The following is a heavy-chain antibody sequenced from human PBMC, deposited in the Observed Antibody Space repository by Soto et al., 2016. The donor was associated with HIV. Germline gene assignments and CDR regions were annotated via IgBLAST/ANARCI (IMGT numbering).Heavy chain of an antibody. V-gene: IGHV1-69*01. CDR1: GGTFSSYA. D-gene: IGHD5-18*01. J-gene: IGHJ6*03. CDR3: AREDGRDHTAKKGLSYYYYMDV. Sequence: QVQLVQSGAEVKKPGSSVKVSCKASGGTFSSYAISWVRQAPGQGLEWMGGIIPIFGTANYAQKFQGRVTITAVESTSTAYMELSSLRSEDTAVYYCAREDGRDHTAKKGLSYYYYMDVWGKGTTVNRLL. CDR2: IIPIFGTA.